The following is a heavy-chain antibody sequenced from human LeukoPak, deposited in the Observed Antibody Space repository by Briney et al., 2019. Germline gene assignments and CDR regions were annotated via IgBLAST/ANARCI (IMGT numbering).Heavy chain of an antibody. J-gene: IGHJ4*02. CDR2: ISAVFANT. CDR3: SRDHPGSNSLDY. D-gene: IGHD4-11*01. Sequence: GGSLRLSCAASGFTFDNYVMAWFRQAPGKGLEWVSTISAVFANTYSADSVKGRFTISRDNTKNMIYLQMNSLRDEDTAVYYCSRDHPGSNSLDYWGQGTLVTVTS. CDR1: GFTFDNYV. V-gene: IGHV3-23*01.